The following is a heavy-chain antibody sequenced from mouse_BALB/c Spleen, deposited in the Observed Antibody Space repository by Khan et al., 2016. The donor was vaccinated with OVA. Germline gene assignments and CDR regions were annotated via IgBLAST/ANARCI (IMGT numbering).Heavy chain of an antibody. CDR3: ARRTTEYTMDY. D-gene: IGHD2-14*01. CDR1: GYTFTSNT. CDR2: INPRSSYT. Sequence: QVQLQQSGAELARPGASVKMSCKASGYTFTSNTMHWVKQRPGQGLEWIGYINPRSSYTNYNQKFKDKATLPADKSSSTAYMQLSSLTSEDSAVYYCARRTTEYTMDYWGQGTSVTVSS. V-gene: IGHV1-4*01. J-gene: IGHJ4*01.